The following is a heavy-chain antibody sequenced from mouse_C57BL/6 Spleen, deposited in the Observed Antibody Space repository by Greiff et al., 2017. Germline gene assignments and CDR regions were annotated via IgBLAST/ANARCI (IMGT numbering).Heavy chain of an antibody. V-gene: IGHV3-8*01. J-gene: IGHJ1*03. CDR1: GYSITSDY. CDR3: ARRQLGLVGWYFDV. D-gene: IGHD4-1*02. CDR2: ISYSGST. Sequence: EVKLVESGPGLAKPSQTLSLTCSVTGYSITSDYWNWIRKFPGNKLEYMGYISYSGSTYYNPSLKSRISITRDTSKNQYYLQLNSVTTEDTATYDCARRQLGLVGWYFDVWGTGTTVTVSS.